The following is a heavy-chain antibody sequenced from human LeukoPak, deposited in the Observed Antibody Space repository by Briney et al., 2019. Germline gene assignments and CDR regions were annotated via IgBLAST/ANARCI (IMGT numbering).Heavy chain of an antibody. D-gene: IGHD3-22*01. CDR2: IYWDDDK. J-gene: IGHJ5*02. Sequence: SGPTLVNTTQTLTLTCTFSGFSLSTSGVGVGWIRQPPGKALEWLALIYWDDDKRYSPSLKSRLTITKDTSKNQVVLTMTNMDPVDTATYYCAHRGYYYDSSGYYSNWFDPWGQGTLVTVSS. CDR1: GFSLSTSGVG. CDR3: AHRGYYYDSSGYYSNWFDP. V-gene: IGHV2-5*02.